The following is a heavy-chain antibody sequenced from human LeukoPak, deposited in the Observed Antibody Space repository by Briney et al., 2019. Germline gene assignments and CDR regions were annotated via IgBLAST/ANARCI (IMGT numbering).Heavy chain of an antibody. V-gene: IGHV1-69*04. Sequence: SVKVSCKPSRGTFSSYAISWVRQAPGQGLEWMGRIIPILGIANYAQKFQGRVTITADKSTSTAFMELSSLRSEDWAVYSCACSIAATGMSYYYGMDVWGQGTTVTVSS. CDR2: IIPILGIA. J-gene: IGHJ6*02. CDR1: RGTFSSYA. D-gene: IGHD6-13*01. CDR3: ACSIAATGMSYYYGMDV.